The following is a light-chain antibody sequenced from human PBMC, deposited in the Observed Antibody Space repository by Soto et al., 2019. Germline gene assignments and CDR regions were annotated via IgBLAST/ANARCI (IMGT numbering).Light chain of an antibody. J-gene: IGLJ1*01. Sequence: QSVLTQPPSVSGAPGQRVTNSCTGSSSNIGAGYEVHWYQQLPGTAPKLLIYGNNNRPSGVPDRFSGSKSGTSASLAITGLQAEDEADYYCQSYDSSLSALYVFGTGTKLTVL. CDR1: SSNIGAGYE. CDR3: QSYDSSLSALYV. CDR2: GNN. V-gene: IGLV1-40*01.